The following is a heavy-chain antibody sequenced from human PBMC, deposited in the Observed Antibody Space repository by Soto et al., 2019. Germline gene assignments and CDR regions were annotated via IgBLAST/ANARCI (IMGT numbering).Heavy chain of an antibody. CDR2: ISWNSRSI. V-gene: IGHV3-9*01. Sequence: EVQLVASGGGLIQSGRSLRLSCAAFRFTFDDYAMHWVRQAPGKGLEWVSGISWNSRSIDYADSVKGRFTISRDNAKNSLYLQMNSLRAEDTALYYCAKDSYRDILTGHLIFDYWGQGTLVTVTA. CDR1: RFTFDDYA. D-gene: IGHD3-9*01. CDR3: AKDSYRDILTGHLIFDY. J-gene: IGHJ4*02.